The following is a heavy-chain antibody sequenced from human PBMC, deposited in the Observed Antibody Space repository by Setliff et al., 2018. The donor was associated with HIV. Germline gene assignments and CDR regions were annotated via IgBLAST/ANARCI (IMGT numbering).Heavy chain of an antibody. CDR2: AYAGGST. CDR1: GGSTGSSENY. J-gene: IGHJ4*02. CDR3: VSGVKLGIFDS. Sequence: SETLSLTCSFSGGSTGSSENYWGWIRQSPGKGLEWIGSAYAGGSTYYNPSLQSRITISVDMAQNHFSLRLTSVTAADTAVYHCVSGVKLGIFDSWGRGVLVTVSS. D-gene: IGHD7-27*01. V-gene: IGHV4-39*07.